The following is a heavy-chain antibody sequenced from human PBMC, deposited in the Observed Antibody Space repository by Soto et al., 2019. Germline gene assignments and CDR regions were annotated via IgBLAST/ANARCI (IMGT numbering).Heavy chain of an antibody. V-gene: IGHV1-3*01. Sequence: ASVKVSCKASGYTFTSYSMHCARHAPGQRLEWMGWINAGNGNTKYSQKFQGRVTITRDTSASTAYMELSSLRSEDTAVYYCARATVSYYYYYGMDVWGQGTTVTVSS. CDR3: ARATVSYYYYYGMDV. D-gene: IGHD4-17*01. CDR1: GYTFTSYS. J-gene: IGHJ6*02. CDR2: INAGNGNT.